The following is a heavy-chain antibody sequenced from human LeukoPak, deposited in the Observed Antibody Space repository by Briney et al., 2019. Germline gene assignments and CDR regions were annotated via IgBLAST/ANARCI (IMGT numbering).Heavy chain of an antibody. CDR2: ISWNSGSI. CDR1: GLTFDDYA. Sequence: PGGSLRLSCAASGLTFDDYAMHWVRQAPGKGLEWVSGISWNSGSIGYADSVKGRFTISRDNAKNSLYLQMNSLRAEDTALYYCAKDITPYSSGWYLGFDYWGKGTLVTVSS. CDR3: AKDITPYSSGWYLGFDY. D-gene: IGHD6-19*01. V-gene: IGHV3-9*01. J-gene: IGHJ4*02.